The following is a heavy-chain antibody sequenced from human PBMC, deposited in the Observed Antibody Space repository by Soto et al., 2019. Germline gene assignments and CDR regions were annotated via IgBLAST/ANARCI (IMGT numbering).Heavy chain of an antibody. CDR3: ARGAVVVPAAMSYWFDP. CDR2: IYYSGST. CDR1: GGSISSGGYY. Sequence: SETLSLTCTVSGGSISSGGYYWSWIRQHPGKGLEWIGYIYYSGSTYYNPSLKSRVTISVDTSKNQFSLKLSSVTAADTAVYYCARGAVVVPAAMSYWFDPWGQGTLVTVSS. J-gene: IGHJ5*02. D-gene: IGHD2-2*01. V-gene: IGHV4-31*03.